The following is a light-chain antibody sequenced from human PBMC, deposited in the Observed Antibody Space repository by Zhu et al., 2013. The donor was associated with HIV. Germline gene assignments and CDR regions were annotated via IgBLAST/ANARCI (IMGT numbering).Light chain of an antibody. J-gene: IGKJ1*01. CDR1: QSISSW. CDR3: QQYNTDPWT. Sequence: DIQMTQSPSTLSASVGDRVTITCRASQSISSWLAWYQQKPGKAPKLLIYKTSSLESGVPSRFSGSASGTEFTLTISSLQPDDFATYYCQQYNTDPWTFGQGTKVEIK. V-gene: IGKV1-5*03. CDR2: KTS.